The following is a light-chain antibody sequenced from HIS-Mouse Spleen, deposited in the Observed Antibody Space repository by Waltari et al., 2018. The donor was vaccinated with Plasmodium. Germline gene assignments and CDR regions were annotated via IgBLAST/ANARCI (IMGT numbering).Light chain of an antibody. CDR1: SAIPVGTTT. J-gene: IGLJ3*02. Sequence: QPVLTLPPSSSASPGESPRLTCTLPSAIPVGTTTISWSPQIPGSPPRYLLYYYSDSDKGQGSGVPSRFSGSKDASANTGILLISGLQSEDEADYYCMIWPSNASGVFGGGTKLTVL. CDR3: MIWPSNASGV. V-gene: IGLV5-37*01. CDR2: YYSDSDK.